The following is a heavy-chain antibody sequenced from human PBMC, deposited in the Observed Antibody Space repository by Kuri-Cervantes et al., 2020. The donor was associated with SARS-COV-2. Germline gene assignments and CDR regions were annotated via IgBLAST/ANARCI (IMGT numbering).Heavy chain of an antibody. CDR3: AGTFSGYSSSWVKEKYYYYGMDV. Sequence: SVKVSCKASGGTFSSYAISWVRQAPGQGLEWMGGIIPIFGTANYAQKVQGRVTITADESTSTAYMELSSLRSEDTAVYYCAGTFSGYSSSWVKEKYYYYGMDVWGQGTTVTVSS. CDR2: IIPIFGTA. V-gene: IGHV1-69*13. D-gene: IGHD6-13*01. J-gene: IGHJ6*02. CDR1: GGTFSSYA.